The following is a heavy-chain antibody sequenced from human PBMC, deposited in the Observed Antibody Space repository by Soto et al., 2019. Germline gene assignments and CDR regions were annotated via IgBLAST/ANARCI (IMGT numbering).Heavy chain of an antibody. Sequence: LTLSCAPSCFPFTSYRIPCVRQAPGKGLEWVAVISYDGSNKYYADSVKGRFTISRDNSKNTLYLQMISLIAEVTAVYYCANRGSDPLFDYLVQGSLVTVSS. CDR2: ISYDGSNK. CDR3: ANRGSDPLFDY. CDR1: CFPFTSYR. D-gene: IGHD5-12*01. V-gene: IGHV3-30*18. J-gene: IGHJ4*02.